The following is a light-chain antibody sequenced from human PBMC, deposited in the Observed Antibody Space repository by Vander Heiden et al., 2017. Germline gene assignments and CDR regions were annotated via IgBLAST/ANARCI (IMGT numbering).Light chain of an antibody. CDR2: DAS. J-gene: IGKJ2*01. Sequence: DIQMTQSPSSLSASVGDRVTITCQASQDISNYLNWYQQKPGKAPKLLIYDASNLETGVPSRSSARASGTDFTFTISSLQPEDIATYYCQQYYNVPPYTFGQGTKLEIK. CDR1: QDISNY. V-gene: IGKV1-33*01. CDR3: QQYYNVPPYT.